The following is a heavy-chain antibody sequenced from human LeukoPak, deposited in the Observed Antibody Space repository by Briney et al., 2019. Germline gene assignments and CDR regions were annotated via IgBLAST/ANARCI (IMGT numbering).Heavy chain of an antibody. CDR3: TRDPVTLDGTKIMSTDH. V-gene: IGHV3-30*03. J-gene: IGHJ4*02. Sequence: GTSLRLSCAASGFSFTSYNFHWVRQAPGKGLQWLGFISYDGNIKYEDSVRGRFTISRDNDKNSLYLQMNSLRAEDTAVYYCTRDPVTLDGTKIMSTDHWGQGTLVTVSS. D-gene: IGHD1-7*01. CDR2: ISYDGNIK. CDR1: GFSFTSYN.